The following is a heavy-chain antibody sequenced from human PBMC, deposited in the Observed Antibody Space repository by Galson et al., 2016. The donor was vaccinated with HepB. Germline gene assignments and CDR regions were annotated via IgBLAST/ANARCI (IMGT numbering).Heavy chain of an antibody. CDR3: TKEGAYCRSSRCRYYMDV. J-gene: IGHJ6*03. D-gene: IGHD2-2*01. CDR1: GFTFSSRG. CDR2: IWPDGSDE. V-gene: IGHV3-33*06. Sequence: SLRLSCAASGFTFSSRGMHWVRQAPGKGLEWVAVIWPDGSDEKYGDSVQGRFRISRDNSKNTLYLQMNSLRAEDTAVYYCTKEGAYCRSSRCRYYMDVWGRGTTVTVSS.